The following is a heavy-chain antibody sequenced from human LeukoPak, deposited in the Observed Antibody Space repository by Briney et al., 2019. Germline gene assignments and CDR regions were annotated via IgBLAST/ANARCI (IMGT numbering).Heavy chain of an antibody. CDR3: ARAAGYCSGGSCYSGRSHYYGMDV. CDR2: ISAYNGNT. CDR1: GGTFSSYG. Sequence: AASVKVSCKASGGTFSSYGISWVRQAPGQGLEWMGWISAYNGNTNYAQKLQGRVTMTTDTSTSTAYMELRSLRSDDTAVYYCARAAGYCSGGSCYSGRSHYYGMDVWGQGTTVTVSS. D-gene: IGHD2-15*01. J-gene: IGHJ6*02. V-gene: IGHV1-18*01.